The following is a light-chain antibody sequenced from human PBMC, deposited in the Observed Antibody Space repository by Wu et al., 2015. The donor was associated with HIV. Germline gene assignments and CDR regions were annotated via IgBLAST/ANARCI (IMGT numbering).Light chain of an antibody. CDR1: QNIRSW. V-gene: IGKV1-5*03. Sequence: DIQMTQSPSTLSASVGDRVTITCRASQNIRSWLAWYQQKPGKAPKLLIYQASILETGVPSRFSGRGSGTEFTLTISSLQPDDFAAYYCQEYSGHQYNFGQGTKLEIK. J-gene: IGKJ2*01. CDR3: QEYSGHQYN. CDR2: QAS.